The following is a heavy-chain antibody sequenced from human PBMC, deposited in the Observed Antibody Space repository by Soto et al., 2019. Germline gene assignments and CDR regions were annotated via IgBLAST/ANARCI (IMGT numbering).Heavy chain of an antibody. J-gene: IGHJ5*02. V-gene: IGHV3-23*01. CDR3: AKDSELELRGNWFDP. CDR1: GFTFSSYA. CDR2: ISGSGGST. Sequence: GGSLRLSCAASGFTFSSYAMSWVRQAPGKGLEWVSAISGSGGSTYYADSVKGRFTISRDNSKNTLYLQMNSLRAEDTAVYYCAKDSELELRGNWFDPWGQGTLVTVSS. D-gene: IGHD1-7*01.